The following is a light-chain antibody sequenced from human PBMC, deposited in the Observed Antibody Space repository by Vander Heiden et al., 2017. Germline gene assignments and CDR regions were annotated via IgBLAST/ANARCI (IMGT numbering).Light chain of an antibody. CDR1: SSNIGAGYY. CDR2: GNS. V-gene: IGLV1-40*01. J-gene: IGLJ2*01. CDR3: QSYDSSLSGVV. Sequence: QPVLTQPPSVSGAPGQRVTISCTGSSSNIGAGYYVHWYQNLPGTAPKFLIYGNSNRPSGVPDRFSGSKSGTSASLAITGLQADDEADYYCQSYDSSLSGVVFGGGTKLTVL.